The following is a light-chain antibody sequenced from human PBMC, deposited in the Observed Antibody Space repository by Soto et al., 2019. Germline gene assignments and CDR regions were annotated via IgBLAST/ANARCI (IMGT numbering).Light chain of an antibody. CDR2: EAA. J-gene: IGKJ2*01. V-gene: IGKV1-5*01. Sequence: DIQMTQSPATLSVSAGDRVTLTCRASQSVSIWLAWYQQKPGIAPWRLIYEAASLKTGVPSRFSGSGSRTNFSLIHCEVQADYFCKYYNHWDRSFGQGTKVDIK. CDR3: HWDRS. CDR1: QSVSIW.